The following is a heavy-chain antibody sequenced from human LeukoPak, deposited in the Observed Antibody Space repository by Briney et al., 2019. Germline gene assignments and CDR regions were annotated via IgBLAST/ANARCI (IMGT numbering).Heavy chain of an antibody. CDR3: ARDSDYFDY. D-gene: IGHD3-10*01. Sequence: SETLSLTCTVSGGSISSYYWSWIRQPPGKGLEWIGYIYYSGSTYYNPSLKSRVTISVDTSKNQFSLRLSSVTAADTAVYYCARDSDYFDYWGQGTLVTVSS. V-gene: IGHV4-59*06. J-gene: IGHJ4*02. CDR1: GGSISSYY. CDR2: IYYSGST.